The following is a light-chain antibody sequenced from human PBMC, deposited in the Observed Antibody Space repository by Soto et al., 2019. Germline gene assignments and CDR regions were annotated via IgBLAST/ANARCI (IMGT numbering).Light chain of an antibody. CDR2: WAS. CDR1: QNVLYSSNSKNF. Sequence: DIVMTQSPDSLAVSLGERATINCKSSQNVLYSSNSKNFLAWYQQKPGQPPKLLIYWASSRESGVPDRFSGSGSGTDFTLTISSLQAEDVAVYYCQQYYSAPYTFGQGTKLEIK. J-gene: IGKJ2*01. V-gene: IGKV4-1*01. CDR3: QQYYSAPYT.